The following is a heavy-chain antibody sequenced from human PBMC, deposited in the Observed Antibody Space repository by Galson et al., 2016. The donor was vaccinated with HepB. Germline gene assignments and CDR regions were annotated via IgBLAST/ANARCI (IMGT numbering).Heavy chain of an antibody. Sequence: PALVKPTQTLTLTCTFSGFSLSTSGMRMNWVRQPPGKALEWLAHIDWNDNKFYNASLKTRLTISKDTSKNRVVLTMTNMDPVDTATYYCARIAAAGPYYFGMDVWGQGTTVTVSS. CDR1: GFSLSTSGMR. J-gene: IGHJ6*02. V-gene: IGHV2-70*04. CDR2: IDWNDNK. CDR3: ARIAAAGPYYFGMDV. D-gene: IGHD6-13*01.